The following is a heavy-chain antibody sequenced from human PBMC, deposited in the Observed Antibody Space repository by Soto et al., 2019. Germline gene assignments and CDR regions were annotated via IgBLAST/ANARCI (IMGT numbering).Heavy chain of an antibody. CDR1: GFMFSDYC. V-gene: IGHV3-11*01. J-gene: IGHJ3*02. CDR2: ISHSGSK. Sequence: LRLSCAASGFMFSDYCMRWIRQAPGKGLEWIAYISHSGSKSYADSVRGRFTISRDNAKDSLYLQMDSLRAEDTATYYCAHFSWYYYDNLVTNGDAFDIWGQGTMVTVSS. D-gene: IGHD3-22*01. CDR3: AHFSWYYYDNLVTNGDAFDI.